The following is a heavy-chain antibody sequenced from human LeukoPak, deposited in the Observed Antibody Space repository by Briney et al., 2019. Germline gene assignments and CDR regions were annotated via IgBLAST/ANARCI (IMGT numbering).Heavy chain of an antibody. CDR3: AKELGKEYYYYGMDV. Sequence: PGGSLRLACAASGFRFSSYAMSWVRQAPGKGLEWVSAISGSGGGTYYADSVKGRFTISRDNSKNTLYLQMNSLRAEDTAVYYCAKELGKEYYYYGMDVWGQGTTVTVSS. J-gene: IGHJ6*02. CDR1: GFRFSSYA. D-gene: IGHD3-10*01. CDR2: ISGSGGGT. V-gene: IGHV3-23*01.